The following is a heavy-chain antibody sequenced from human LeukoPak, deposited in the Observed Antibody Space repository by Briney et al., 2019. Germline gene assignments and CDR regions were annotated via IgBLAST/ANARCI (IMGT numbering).Heavy chain of an antibody. J-gene: IGHJ4*02. D-gene: IGHD6-19*01. Sequence: PGGSLRLSRAASGFTVSSNYMSWVRQAPGEGLEWVSVIYSGGNTYYADSVKGRFTISRDNSKNTLYLQMNNLRAEDTALYYCARGLAVAARFDYWGQGTLVTVSS. CDR3: ARGLAVAARFDY. CDR1: GFTVSSNY. CDR2: IYSGGNT. V-gene: IGHV3-53*01.